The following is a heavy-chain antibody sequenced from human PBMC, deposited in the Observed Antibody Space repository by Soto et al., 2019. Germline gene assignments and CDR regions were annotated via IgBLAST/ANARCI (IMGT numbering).Heavy chain of an antibody. D-gene: IGHD6-13*01. CDR2: IYYSGST. J-gene: IGHJ4*02. CDR1: GGSISSGDYY. Sequence: PSETLSLTCTVSGGSISSGDYYWSWIRQPPGKGLAWIGYIYYSGSTYYNPSLKSRVTISVDTSKNQFSLKLSSVTAADTAVYYCAREGDHSSHSFDYWGQGTLVTVSS. V-gene: IGHV4-30-4*01. CDR3: AREGDHSSHSFDY.